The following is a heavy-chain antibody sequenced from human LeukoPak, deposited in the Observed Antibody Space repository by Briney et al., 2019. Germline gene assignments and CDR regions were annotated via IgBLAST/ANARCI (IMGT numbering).Heavy chain of an antibody. CDR1: GGSISSGSYY. Sequence: PSQTLSLTCTVSGGSISSGSYYWSWIRQPAGKGLEWIGRIYTSGSTNYNPSLKSRVTISVDTSKNQFSLKLSSVTAADTAVYYCANLIHSGSYYGGVYWGQGTLVTVSS. CDR3: ANLIHSGSYYGGVY. V-gene: IGHV4-61*02. CDR2: IYTSGST. D-gene: IGHD1-26*01. J-gene: IGHJ4*02.